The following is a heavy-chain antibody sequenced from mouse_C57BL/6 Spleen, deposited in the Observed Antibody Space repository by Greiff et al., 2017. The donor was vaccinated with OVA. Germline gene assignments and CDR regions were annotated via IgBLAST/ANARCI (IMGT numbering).Heavy chain of an antibody. CDR3: AKEGYYASYFDV. CDR2: IWRGGST. CDR1: GFSLTSYG. D-gene: IGHD1-1*02. J-gene: IGHJ1*03. V-gene: IGHV2-5*01. Sequence: VKLMESGPGLVQPSQSLSITCTVSGFSLTSYGVHWVRQSPGKGLEWLGVIWRGGSTDYNAAFMSRLSITKDNSKSQVFFKMNSLQADDTAIYYCAKEGYYASYFDVWGTGTTVTVSS.